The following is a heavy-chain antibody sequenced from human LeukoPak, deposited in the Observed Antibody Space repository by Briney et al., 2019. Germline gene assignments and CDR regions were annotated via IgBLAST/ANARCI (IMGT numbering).Heavy chain of an antibody. V-gene: IGHV1-69*05. D-gene: IGHD3-22*01. CDR2: IIPIFGTA. CDR1: GYTFTSYD. CDR3: AREFYYDSSGHDY. Sequence: SVKVSCKASGYTFTSYDINWVRQAPGQGLEWMGRIIPIFGTANYAQKFQGRVTITTDESTSTAYMELSSLRSEDTAVYYCAREFYYDSSGHDYWGQGTLVTVSS. J-gene: IGHJ4*02.